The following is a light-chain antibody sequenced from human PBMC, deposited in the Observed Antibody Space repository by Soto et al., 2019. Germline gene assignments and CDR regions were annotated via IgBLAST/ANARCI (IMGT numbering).Light chain of an antibody. CDR2: GAS. V-gene: IGKV3-20*01. Sequence: EIVLTQSPGTLSLSPGERATLSCRTSQSLSSTYLAWYQQKPGQAPMLLIYGASTRATGIPDRFSGSGSGTDFTLTISRLEPEEFAVYYCQQYGGSPPYTFGQGTKLEIK. CDR3: QQYGGSPPYT. J-gene: IGKJ2*01. CDR1: QSLSSTY.